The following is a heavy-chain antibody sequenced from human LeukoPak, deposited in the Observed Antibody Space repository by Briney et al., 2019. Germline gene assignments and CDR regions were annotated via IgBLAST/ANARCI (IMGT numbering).Heavy chain of an antibody. J-gene: IGHJ4*02. Sequence: APVKVSCKASGGTFSSYAISWVRQAPGQGLEWMGGIIPIFGTANYAQKFQGRVTITADESTSTAYMELNSLRAEDTAVYYCARDTFTGSYSGDQWGQGTLVTVSS. CDR3: ARDTFTGSYSGDQ. CDR1: GGTFSSYA. CDR2: IIPIFGTA. D-gene: IGHD1-26*01. V-gene: IGHV1-69*13.